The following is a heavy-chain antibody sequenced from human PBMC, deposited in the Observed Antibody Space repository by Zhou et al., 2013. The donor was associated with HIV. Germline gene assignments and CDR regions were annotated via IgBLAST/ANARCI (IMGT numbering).Heavy chain of an antibody. CDR2: INPSTSHT. D-gene: IGHD3-10*01. CDR3: GRRGSWGDRTTIIRGGVDV. V-gene: IGHV1-8*01. Sequence: QVQLVQSGAEVKKPGASVKVSCKASGYTLTTSDLHWVRQASGQGLEWMGWINPSTSHTTYAQNFQGRVTMTRNISINTAHMELSSLTSEDTAVYYCGRRGSWGDRTTIIRGGVDVWGQGTTVSVSS. J-gene: IGHJ6*02. CDR1: GYTLTTSD.